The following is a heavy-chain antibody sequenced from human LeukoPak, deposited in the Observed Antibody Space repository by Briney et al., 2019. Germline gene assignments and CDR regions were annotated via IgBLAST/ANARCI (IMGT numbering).Heavy chain of an antibody. CDR3: ARDKRYCTNGVCQDYYYGMDV. CDR1: GFTFSSYA. CDR2: ISYDGSNK. J-gene: IGHJ6*02. Sequence: GRSLRLSCAASGFTFSSYAMHWVRQAPGKGLEWVAVISYDGSNKYYADSVKGRFIISRDNSKNTLYLQMNSLRAEDTAVYYCARDKRYCTNGVCQDYYYGMDVWGQGTTVTVSS. V-gene: IGHV3-30-3*01. D-gene: IGHD2-8*01.